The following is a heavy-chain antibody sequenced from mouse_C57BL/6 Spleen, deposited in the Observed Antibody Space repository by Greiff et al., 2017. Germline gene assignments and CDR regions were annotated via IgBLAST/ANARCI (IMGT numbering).Heavy chain of an antibody. D-gene: IGHD1-1*01. V-gene: IGHV5-17*01. Sequence: EVKLEESGGGLVKPGGSLKLSCAASGFTFSDYGMHWVRQAPEKGLEWVAYISSGSSTIYYADTVKGRFTISTDNAKNTLFLQMTSLRSEDTAMYYCARRNLHYYGSSYGAMDYWGQGTSVTVSS. CDR1: GFTFSDYG. CDR2: ISSGSSTI. CDR3: ARRNLHYYGSSYGAMDY. J-gene: IGHJ4*01.